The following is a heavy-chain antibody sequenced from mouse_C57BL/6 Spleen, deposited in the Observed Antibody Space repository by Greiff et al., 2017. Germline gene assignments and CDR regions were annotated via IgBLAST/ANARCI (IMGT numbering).Heavy chain of an antibody. J-gene: IGHJ4*01. CDR2: INPSNGGT. V-gene: IGHV1-53*01. CDR1: GYTFTSYW. CDR3: AREWLGHAMDY. D-gene: IGHD4-1*01. Sequence: QVQLQQPGTELVKPGASVKLSCKASGYTFTSYWMHWVKQRPGQGLEWIGNINPSNGGTNYNEKFKSKATLTVDKSSSTADMQLSSLTSEDSSVYYSAREWLGHAMDYWGQGTSVTVSS.